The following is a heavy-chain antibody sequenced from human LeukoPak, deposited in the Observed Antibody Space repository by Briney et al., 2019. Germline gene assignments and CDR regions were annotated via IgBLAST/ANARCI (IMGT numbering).Heavy chain of an antibody. CDR1: GESFSDYY. V-gene: IGHV4-34*01. J-gene: IGHJ4*02. D-gene: IGHD2-2*01. Sequence: PSETLSLTCAVYGESFSDYYWSWIRQPPGKGLEWTGEINHSGSTNYSPSLKSRVTMSVDTSKNQFSLKLSSVTAPDTAVYYCARDAYCSSPSCQFDYWGQGPLVTVSS. CDR3: ARDAYCSSPSCQFDY. CDR2: INHSGST.